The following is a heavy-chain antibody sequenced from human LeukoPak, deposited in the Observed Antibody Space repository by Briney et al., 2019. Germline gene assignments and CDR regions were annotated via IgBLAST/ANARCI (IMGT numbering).Heavy chain of an antibody. V-gene: IGHV3-23*01. J-gene: IGHJ6*02. CDR3: XXXXXXXXXXXXXXXSNYYYGMDV. CDR2: ISGSGGST. CDR1: GFTFSSYA. Sequence: GGSLRLSCAASGFTFSSYAMSWVRQAPGKGLEWVSAISGSGGSTYYADSVKGRFTISRDNSKNTLYLQMNSLRAEDTAVYYXXXXXXXXXXXXXXXXSNYYYGMDVWGQGTTVTVSS.